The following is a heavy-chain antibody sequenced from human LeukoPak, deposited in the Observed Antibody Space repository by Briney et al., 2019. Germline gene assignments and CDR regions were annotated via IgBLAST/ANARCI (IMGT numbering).Heavy chain of an antibody. V-gene: IGHV3-48*01. D-gene: IGHD2-2*02. CDR1: GFTFSTYN. J-gene: IGHJ6*02. Sequence: GGSLRLSCAASGFTFSTYNMNWVRQAPGKGLEWVSYISGSSATIYYADSVKGRFTISRDNSKNTLYLQMNSLRAEDTAVYYCAGGPAAINGYYYYGMDVWGQGTTVTVSS. CDR2: ISGSSATI. CDR3: AGGPAAINGYYYYGMDV.